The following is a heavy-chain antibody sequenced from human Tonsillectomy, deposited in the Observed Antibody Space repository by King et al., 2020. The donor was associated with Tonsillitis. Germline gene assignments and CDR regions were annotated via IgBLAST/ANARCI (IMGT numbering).Heavy chain of an antibody. CDR2: IYPGDSDT. Sequence: QLVQSGAEVKKPGESLKISCKGSGYRFTSYWIGWVRQMPGKSLEWMGIIYPGDSDTRYSPSFQGQVTISADKSISTAYLQWSSLKASDTAMYYCARQASSVWHYFDNWGQGTLVTVSS. CDR1: GYRFTSYW. J-gene: IGHJ4*02. V-gene: IGHV5-51*01. CDR3: ARQASSVWHYFDN. D-gene: IGHD6-19*01.